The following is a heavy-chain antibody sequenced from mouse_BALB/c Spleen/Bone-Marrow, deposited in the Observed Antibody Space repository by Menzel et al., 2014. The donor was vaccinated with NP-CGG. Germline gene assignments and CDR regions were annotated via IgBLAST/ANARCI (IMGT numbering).Heavy chain of an antibody. CDR3: ANDWFAY. CDR2: IDPANGNT. Sequence: EVQLQQSGAELVKPGASVKLSCTASGFNIKDTYMHWVKQRPEQGLEWIGRIDPANGNTKYDPKFQGKATITADISSNTAHLHLSSLTSEDTAVYYCANDWFAYWGQGTLVTVSA. CDR1: GFNIKDTY. V-gene: IGHV14-3*02. J-gene: IGHJ3*01. D-gene: IGHD2-3*01.